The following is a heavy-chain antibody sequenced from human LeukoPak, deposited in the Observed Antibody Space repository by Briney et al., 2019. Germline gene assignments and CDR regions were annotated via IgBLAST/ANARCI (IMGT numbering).Heavy chain of an antibody. J-gene: IGHJ4*02. Sequence: PGGSLRLSCAASGFTFSSYGIHWVRQAPGKGLEWVAFIRYDGSNKYYTDSVKGRFTISRDNSKNTLYLQMNSLRAEDTAVYYCAKDRSLGSYRINWGQGTLVTVSS. CDR2: IRYDGSNK. CDR1: GFTFSSYG. CDR3: AKDRSLGSYRIN. V-gene: IGHV3-30*02. D-gene: IGHD1-26*01.